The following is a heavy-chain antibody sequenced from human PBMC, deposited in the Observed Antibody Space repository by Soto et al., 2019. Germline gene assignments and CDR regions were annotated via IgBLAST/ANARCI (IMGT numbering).Heavy chain of an antibody. V-gene: IGHV3-23*01. CDR2: ISGSGGST. Sequence: GGSLRLSCAASGFTFSSYAMSWVRQAPGKGLEWVSAISGSGGSTYYADSVKGRFTISRDNSKSTLYLQMNSLRAEDTAVYYCAGSYYYDSSGIFPYWGQGTLVTVSS. D-gene: IGHD3-22*01. CDR3: AGSYYYDSSGIFPY. CDR1: GFTFSSYA. J-gene: IGHJ4*02.